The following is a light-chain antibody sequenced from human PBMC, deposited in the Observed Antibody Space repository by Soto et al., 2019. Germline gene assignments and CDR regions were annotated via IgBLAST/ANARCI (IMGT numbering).Light chain of an antibody. V-gene: IGKV3-15*01. Sequence: DIVMTQSPATLSVSPGERATLSCRASQSVSSKLAWYQQKRGQAPRLLMYGASTRATGIPVRFSGSGSGTEFTLIISSLQSEDFAVYYCQQYNDWPRTFGQGTKVEIK. CDR2: GAS. CDR1: QSVSSK. J-gene: IGKJ1*01. CDR3: QQYNDWPRT.